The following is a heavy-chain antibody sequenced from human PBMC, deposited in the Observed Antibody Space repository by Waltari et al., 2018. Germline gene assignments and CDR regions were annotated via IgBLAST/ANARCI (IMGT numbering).Heavy chain of an antibody. J-gene: IGHJ4*02. CDR3: ATVRWLASYFDY. Sequence: QVQLVQSGAEVKKPGASVKVSCKVSGYTLTELSMHWVRQAPGKGLEWMRGFDPDDGETIYAPKFQGRVTMTEDTSTDTAYMELISLGSEDTAVYFCATVRWLASYFDYWRQGTLVTVSS. V-gene: IGHV1-24*01. CDR1: GYTLTELS. CDR2: FDPDDGET. D-gene: IGHD6-19*01.